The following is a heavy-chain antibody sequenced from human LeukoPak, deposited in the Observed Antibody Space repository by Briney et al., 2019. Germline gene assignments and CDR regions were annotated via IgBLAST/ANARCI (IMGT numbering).Heavy chain of an antibody. D-gene: IGHD2-21*02. J-gene: IGHJ3*02. CDR1: RFTFSSYG. CDR3: GKDPHYHCSRDCDPDALDI. Sequence: PGGSLRLSCVASRFTFSSYGMHWVRQAPGKGLEWMAVMSYDGSKKYYADSVRGRFTISRDNSKNTLFLQMNNLRAEDTAVYFCGKDPHYHCSRDCDPDALDIWGQGTMVTVSS. V-gene: IGHV3-30*18. CDR2: MSYDGSKK.